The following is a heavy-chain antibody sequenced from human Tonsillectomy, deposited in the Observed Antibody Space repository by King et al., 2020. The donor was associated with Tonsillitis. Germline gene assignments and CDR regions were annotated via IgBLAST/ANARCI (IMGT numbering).Heavy chain of an antibody. CDR1: GGTFSNFA. D-gene: IGHD6-13*01. CDR3: ASPPNLGSSSTWYWYFDL. CDR2: ITPIFGTT. Sequence: QQQLVQSGAEVKKPGSSVKVSCKASGGTFSNFAISWVRQAPGQGLEWMGGITPIFGTTNYAQEFQGRVTITADESTSTAYMELSSLKSEDTAVYYCASPPNLGSSSTWYWYFDLWGRGTLVTVSS. J-gene: IGHJ2*01. V-gene: IGHV1-69*01.